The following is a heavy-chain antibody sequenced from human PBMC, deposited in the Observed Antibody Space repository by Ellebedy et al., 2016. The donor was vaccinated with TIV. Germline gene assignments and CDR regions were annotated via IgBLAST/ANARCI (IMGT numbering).Heavy chain of an antibody. Sequence: GGSLRLXXSTSGFNFSRNLMKWVRQAPGKGLEWVASISKSSTTIHYADSVKGRFTISRDNAKNSVYLQMNSLRAEDTAVYYCVPGRENSGAEVGPWGPGTLVTVSS. CDR2: ISKSSTTI. CDR3: VPGRENSGAEVGP. D-gene: IGHD2-15*01. CDR1: GFNFSRNL. J-gene: IGHJ4*02. V-gene: IGHV3-21*01.